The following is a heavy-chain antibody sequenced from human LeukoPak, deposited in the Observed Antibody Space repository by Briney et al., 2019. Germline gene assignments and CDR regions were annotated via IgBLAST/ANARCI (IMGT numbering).Heavy chain of an antibody. D-gene: IGHD5-24*01. CDR1: GFTVSSNY. V-gene: IGHV3-15*01. Sequence: PGGSLRLSCAASGFTVSSNYMSWVRQAPGKGLEWVGRIKSKTDGGTTDYAAPVKGRFTISRDDSKNTLYLQMNSLKTEDTAVYYCTTDLSVSSYNLDYWGQGTLVTVSS. CDR2: IKSKTDGGTT. J-gene: IGHJ4*02. CDR3: TTDLSVSSYNLDY.